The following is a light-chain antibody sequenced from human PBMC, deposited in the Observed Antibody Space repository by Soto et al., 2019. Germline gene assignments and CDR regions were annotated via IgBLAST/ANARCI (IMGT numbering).Light chain of an antibody. V-gene: IGKV3-15*01. CDR3: QQYNNWPPIT. CDR2: GAS. Sequence: EIVMTQSPATLSVSPGERATLSCRASQSVSGNLAWYQQKPGQAPRHLIYGASTRAAGIPARFSGSGSGTDFTLTISSLQSEDFAVYYCQQYNNWPPITFGQGTKLEIK. J-gene: IGKJ2*01. CDR1: QSVSGN.